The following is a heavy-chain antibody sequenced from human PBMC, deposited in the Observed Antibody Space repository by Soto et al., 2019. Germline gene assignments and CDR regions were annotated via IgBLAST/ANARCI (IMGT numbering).Heavy chain of an antibody. J-gene: IGHJ4*02. CDR3: TGGSNSVY. CDR2: IGANGDSI. D-gene: IGHD6-13*01. CDR1: GFNFNSYA. Sequence: GGSLRLSCAASGFNFNSYAMSWVRQAPGKGLEWVSHIGANGDSIYYADSVKGRFTISRDNSKNTLYLQMTGLRAEDTAVSYCTGGSNSVYWGQGALVTVSS. V-gene: IGHV3-23*01.